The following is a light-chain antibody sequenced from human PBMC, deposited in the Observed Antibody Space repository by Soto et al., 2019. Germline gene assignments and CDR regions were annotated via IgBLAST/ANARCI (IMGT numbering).Light chain of an antibody. Sequence: VIAQFPGTPSVFPGGRATPPGRASQSIGSAIAWYHQRSGQAPRLLIFGASSRAAGIPDRFSGSGSGTDFTLTISRLEPEDFAVYYCQQYGSSQTFGQGTRLEI. CDR1: QSIGSA. CDR2: GAS. V-gene: IGKV3-20*01. J-gene: IGKJ5*01. CDR3: QQYGSSQT.